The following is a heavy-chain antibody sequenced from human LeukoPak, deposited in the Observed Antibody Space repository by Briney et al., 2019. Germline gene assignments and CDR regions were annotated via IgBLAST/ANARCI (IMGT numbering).Heavy chain of an antibody. CDR2: VTGDGDYT. J-gene: IGHJ4*02. CDR3: TRAQGSHGGDFDY. CDR1: GFTFYNYA. V-gene: IGHV3-23*01. Sequence: GGSLRLSCAASGFTFYNYAMSWVRQAPGRGLEWVSAVTGDGDYTYYADSVKGRFTISRDNAKNTLYLQMNSLRAEDTAVYYCTRAQGSHGGDFDYWGQGTLVTVSS.